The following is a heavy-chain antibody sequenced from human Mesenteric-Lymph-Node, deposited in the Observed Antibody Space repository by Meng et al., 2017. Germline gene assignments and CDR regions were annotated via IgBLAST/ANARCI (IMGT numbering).Heavy chain of an antibody. V-gene: IGHV1-2*02. J-gene: IGHJ4*02. D-gene: IGHD1-26*01. CDR2: INTYTGGA. CDR1: GYNFTAFD. Sequence: ASVKVSCKASGYNFTAFDIHWVRQAPGQGLEWVGGINTYTGGAEPAQKFQDRVSLTRDTSITTAYMELSRLTSDDTALYYCLTDSGKYHKGKDYWGQG. CDR3: LTDSGKYHKGKDY.